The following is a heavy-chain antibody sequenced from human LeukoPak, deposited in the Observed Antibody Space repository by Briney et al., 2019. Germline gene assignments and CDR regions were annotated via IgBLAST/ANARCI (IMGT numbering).Heavy chain of an antibody. J-gene: IGHJ4*02. D-gene: IGHD1-26*01. CDR1: GGSLSSYY. CDR2: IYYSGST. Sequence: SETLSLTCTVSGGSLSSYYWSWIRQPPGKGLEWIGYIYYSGSTNYNPSLKSRVTISVDQPKNQFSLKLSSVTAADTAVYYCARDVEGGYFDYWGQGTLVTVSS. CDR3: ARDVEGGYFDY. V-gene: IGHV4-59*01.